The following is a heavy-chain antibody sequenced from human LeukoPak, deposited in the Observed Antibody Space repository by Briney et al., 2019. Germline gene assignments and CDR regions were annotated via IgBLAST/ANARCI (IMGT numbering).Heavy chain of an antibody. CDR1: GFTFSSYA. V-gene: IGHV3-23*01. D-gene: IGHD1-26*01. CDR2: ISGSGGST. J-gene: IGHJ4*02. CDR3: ANSGSYVGDDY. Sequence: GGSLRLSCAASGFTFSSYAMSWVRQAPGKGLEWVSAISGSGGSTYYADSVKGRFTISRDNSKNTLYLQRNSLRAEDTAVYYCANSGSYVGDDYWGQGTLVTVSS.